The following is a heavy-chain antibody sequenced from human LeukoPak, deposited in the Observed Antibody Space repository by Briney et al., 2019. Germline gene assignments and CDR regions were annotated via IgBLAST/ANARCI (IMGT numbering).Heavy chain of an antibody. CDR1: GGSISSYY. CDR2: IYYSGST. D-gene: IGHD4-17*01. J-gene: IGHJ4*02. CDR3: ARLPRGYYGDYQIDY. V-gene: IGHV4-59*08. Sequence: SETLSLTCTVSGGSISSYYWSWIRQPPGKGLEWIGYIYYSGSTNYNPSLKSRVTISVDTSKSQFSLKLSSVTAADTAAYYCARLPRGYYGDYQIDYWGQGTLVTVSS.